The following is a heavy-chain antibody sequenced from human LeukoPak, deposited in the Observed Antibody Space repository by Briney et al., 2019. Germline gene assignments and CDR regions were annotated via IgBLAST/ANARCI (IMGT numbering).Heavy chain of an antibody. V-gene: IGHV5-51*01. Sequence: GESLKISCKGSGYSVTSYWIGWVRQMPGKGLEGMGIIYPGDSDTRYGPSFQGQVTISADKSISTAYLQWSSLKASDTAIYYCARHGSSSWYSTHAFDIWGQGTMVTVSS. J-gene: IGHJ3*02. D-gene: IGHD6-13*01. CDR2: IYPGDSDT. CDR1: GYSVTSYW. CDR3: ARHGSSSWYSTHAFDI.